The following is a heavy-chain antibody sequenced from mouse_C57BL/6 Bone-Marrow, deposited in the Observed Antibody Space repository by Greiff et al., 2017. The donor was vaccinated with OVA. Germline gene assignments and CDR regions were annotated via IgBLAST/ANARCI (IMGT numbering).Heavy chain of an antibody. CDR3: ARRIYYYGSSYNYAMDY. Sequence: EVQLVESGGGLVQPGGSLKLSCAASGFTFSDYYMYWVRQTPEKRLEWVAYISNGGGSTYYPDTVKGRFTISRDNAKNTLYLQMSRLKSEDTAMYYCARRIYYYGSSYNYAMDYWGQGTSVTVSS. CDR1: GFTFSDYY. CDR2: ISNGGGST. D-gene: IGHD1-1*01. J-gene: IGHJ4*01. V-gene: IGHV5-12*01.